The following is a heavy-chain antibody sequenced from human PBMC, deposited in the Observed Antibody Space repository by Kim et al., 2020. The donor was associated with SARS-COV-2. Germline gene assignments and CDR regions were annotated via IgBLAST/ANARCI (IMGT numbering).Heavy chain of an antibody. V-gene: IGHV3-15*01. CDR3: TTDGIGWELEKVDY. D-gene: IGHD1-26*01. Sequence: APVKGRFTISRDDSKNTLYLQMNSLKTEDTAVYYCTTDGIGWELEKVDYWGQGTLVTVSS. J-gene: IGHJ4*02.